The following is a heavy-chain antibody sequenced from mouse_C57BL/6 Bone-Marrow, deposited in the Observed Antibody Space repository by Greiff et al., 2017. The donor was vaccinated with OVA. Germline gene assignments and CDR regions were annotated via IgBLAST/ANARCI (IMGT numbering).Heavy chain of an antibody. J-gene: IGHJ1*03. Sequence: VQLQQPGAELVKPGASVKLSCKASGYTFTSYWMHWVKQRPGQGLEWIGMIHPNSGSTNYNEKFKSKATLTVDKSSSTAYMQLSSLTSEDSAVYYCARRDGYYSYWYFDVWGTGTTVTVSS. CDR3: ARRDGYYSYWYFDV. CDR1: GYTFTSYW. CDR2: IHPNSGST. V-gene: IGHV1-64*01. D-gene: IGHD2-3*01.